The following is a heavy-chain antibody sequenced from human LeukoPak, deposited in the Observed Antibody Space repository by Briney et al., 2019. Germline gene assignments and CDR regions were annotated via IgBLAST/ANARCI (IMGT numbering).Heavy chain of an antibody. CDR1: GGSISDYF. Sequence: SETLSLTCTVSGGSISDYFWSWIRQPPGKGLEWVGYVFYNGSTNYNPSLKSRVTISIDTSRIRFSLRLSSVTAADTAVYYCARHEPLGRGAWDYWGQGILVTVSS. V-gene: IGHV4-59*08. J-gene: IGHJ4*02. CDR2: VFYNGST. CDR3: ARHEPLGRGAWDY. D-gene: IGHD1-14*01.